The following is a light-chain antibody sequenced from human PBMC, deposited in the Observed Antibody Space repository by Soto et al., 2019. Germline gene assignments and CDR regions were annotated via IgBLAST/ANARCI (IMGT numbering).Light chain of an antibody. Sequence: ALTQPASVSGSLGQSITISCTGTSSDVGAYNYVSWYQQQPGKAPKLMISEVSNRPSGVSNRFSGSKSGNTASLIISGLQAEDEADYYCCSFKSITTYVFGTGTKVTVL. V-gene: IGLV2-14*01. CDR3: CSFKSITTYV. CDR2: EVS. CDR1: SSDVGAYNY. J-gene: IGLJ1*01.